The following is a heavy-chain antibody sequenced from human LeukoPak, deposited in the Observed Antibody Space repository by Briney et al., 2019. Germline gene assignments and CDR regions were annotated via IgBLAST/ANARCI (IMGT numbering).Heavy chain of an antibody. CDR1: GGSISSSSYY. CDR2: IYYSGST. CDR3: ARAAAMVTRDAFDI. J-gene: IGHJ3*02. Sequence: SETLSLTCTVSGGSISSSSYYWGWIRQPPGKGLEWIGSIYYSGSTYYNPSLKSRVTISVDTSKNQFSLKLSSVTAADTAVYYCARAAAMVTRDAFDIWGQGTMVTVSS. D-gene: IGHD5-18*01. V-gene: IGHV4-39*07.